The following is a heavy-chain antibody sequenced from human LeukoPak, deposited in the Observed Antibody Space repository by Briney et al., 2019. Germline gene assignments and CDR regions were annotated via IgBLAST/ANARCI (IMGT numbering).Heavy chain of an antibody. CDR2: IRGGGSNT. V-gene: IGHV3-23*01. D-gene: IGHD3-10*02. Sequence: GGSLRLSCAASGFTFSSYGMHWVRQAPGKGLEWVSYIRGGGSNTRYSDSVKGRFIISRDNSKNILYLQMNSLRAEDTAIYYCAKCSASYSNDAFDVWGRGTMVTVSS. CDR3: AKCSASYSNDAFDV. J-gene: IGHJ3*01. CDR1: GFTFSSYG.